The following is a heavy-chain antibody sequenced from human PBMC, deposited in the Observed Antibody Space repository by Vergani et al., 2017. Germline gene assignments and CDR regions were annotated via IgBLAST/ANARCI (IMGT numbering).Heavy chain of an antibody. V-gene: IGHV4-39*01. CDR3: ATYSSSWYSAFDI. D-gene: IGHD6-13*01. CDR2: IYYSGST. CDR1: GGSISSSSYY. J-gene: IGHJ3*02. Sequence: QLQLQESGPGLVKPSETLSLTCNVSGGSISSSSYYWGWIRQPPGKGLEWIGSIYYSGSTYYNPSLKSRVTISVDTSKNQFSLKLSSVTAADTAVYYCATYSSSWYSAFDIWGQGTMVTVSS.